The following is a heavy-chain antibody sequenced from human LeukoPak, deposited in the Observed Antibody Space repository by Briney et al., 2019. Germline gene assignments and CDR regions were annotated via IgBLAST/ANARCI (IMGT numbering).Heavy chain of an antibody. J-gene: IGHJ4*02. V-gene: IGHV1-24*01. CDR1: GYTLTELS. Sequence: ASVKVSCKGPGYTLTELSMHWVRQAPGKGLEWVGGFDPEDGETIYAQKFQGRVTMTEDTSTDTAYMELSSLRSEDTAVYYCATGVYSSSWYYFDYWGQGTLVTVSS. D-gene: IGHD6-13*01. CDR2: FDPEDGET. CDR3: ATGVYSSSWYYFDY.